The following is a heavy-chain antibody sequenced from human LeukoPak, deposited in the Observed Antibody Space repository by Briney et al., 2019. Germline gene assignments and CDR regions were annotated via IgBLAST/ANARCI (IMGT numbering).Heavy chain of an antibody. D-gene: IGHD1-1*01. CDR3: ARRPGWTERYYFDY. J-gene: IGHJ4*02. Sequence: GEALKISCKGSGYSFTSYRVGWGRQMPGKGLEWKGLIYPGDSDTRYSPSFQGQVTISADKSISTAYLQSSSLKASGTAMYYCARRPGWTERYYFDYWGQGTLVTVSS. V-gene: IGHV5-51*01. CDR2: IYPGDSDT. CDR1: GYSFTSYR.